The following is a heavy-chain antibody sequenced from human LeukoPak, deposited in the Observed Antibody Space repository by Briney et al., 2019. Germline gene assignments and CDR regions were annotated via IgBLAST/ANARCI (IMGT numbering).Heavy chain of an antibody. CDR1: GFTFSSYA. D-gene: IGHD4-17*01. CDR2: ISGSGGST. Sequence: GGSLRLSCAASGFTFSSYAMSWVRQAPGKGLEWVSVISGSGGSTYYADSVKGRFTISRDNSKNTLYLQMNSLRAEDTAVYYCAIMTTVTTPIDYWGQGTLVTVSS. J-gene: IGHJ4*02. CDR3: AIMTTVTTPIDY. V-gene: IGHV3-23*01.